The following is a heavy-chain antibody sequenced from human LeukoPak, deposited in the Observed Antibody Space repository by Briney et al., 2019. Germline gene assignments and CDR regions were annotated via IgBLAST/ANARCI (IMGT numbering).Heavy chain of an antibody. D-gene: IGHD3-10*01. Sequence: SETLTLTCSVFGDSITSGDSYWTWIRQPAGKGLEWIGLIYTSGSTKYNPSLKSRITISLDTSKNQFSLQLSSVTAADTAVYYCAREYGHWGQGTLVTVSS. CDR3: AREYGH. CDR1: GDSITSGDSY. V-gene: IGHV4-61*02. CDR2: IYTSGST. J-gene: IGHJ4*02.